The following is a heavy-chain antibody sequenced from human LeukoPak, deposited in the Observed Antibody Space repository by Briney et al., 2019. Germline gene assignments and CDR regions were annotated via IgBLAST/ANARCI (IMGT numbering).Heavy chain of an antibody. V-gene: IGHV3-23*01. Sequence: PGGSLRRSCAASGFTVSSNYMSWVRQAPGKGLEWVSAISGSGGSTYYADSVKGRFTISRDNSKNTLYLQMNSLRAEDTAVYYCAKDATGDLGGQNGDFDYWGQGTLVTVSS. CDR3: AKDATGDLGGQNGDFDY. CDR2: ISGSGGST. CDR1: GFTVSSNY. J-gene: IGHJ4*02. D-gene: IGHD7-27*01.